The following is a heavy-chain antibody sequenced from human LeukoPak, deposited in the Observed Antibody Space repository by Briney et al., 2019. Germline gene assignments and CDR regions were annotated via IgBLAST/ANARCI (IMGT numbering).Heavy chain of an antibody. CDR3: ARHRSSGWYVLSFDP. J-gene: IGHJ5*02. CDR1: GGSISSYY. V-gene: IGHV4-59*08. D-gene: IGHD6-19*01. Sequence: SETLSLTCTVSGGSISSYYWSLIRQPPGKGLEWIGYIYYSGSTNYNPSLKSRVTISVDTSKNQFSLKLSSVTAADTAVYYCARHRSSGWYVLSFDPWGQGTLVTVSS. CDR2: IYYSGST.